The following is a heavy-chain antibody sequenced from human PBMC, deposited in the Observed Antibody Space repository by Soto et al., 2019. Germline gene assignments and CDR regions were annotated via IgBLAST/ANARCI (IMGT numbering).Heavy chain of an antibody. CDR3: ARGPSSSWRFDY. V-gene: IGHV1-8*01. Sequence: QVRLVQSGAEVKKHGASVKDSCKASGYTFTSYDINWVRQATGQGLEWMGWMNPNSGNTGHAQKFQCRVTMTRNTSIITAYMELSSLRSEPTAVYDCARGPSSSWRFDYWGQGTLVTFSS. D-gene: IGHD6-13*01. J-gene: IGHJ4*02. CDR1: GYTFTSYD. CDR2: MNPNSGNT.